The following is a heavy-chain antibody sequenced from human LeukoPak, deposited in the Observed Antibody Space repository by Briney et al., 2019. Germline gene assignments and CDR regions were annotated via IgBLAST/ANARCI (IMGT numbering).Heavy chain of an antibody. CDR1: GGSINSSSYY. CDR3: ARVLRGSYSIT. Sequence: SETLSLTCTVSGGSINSSSYYWGWVRQPPGKGLEWIGSSGSTYYNPSLKSRVTISVDTSKNQFSLKLSSVTAADTAVYYCARVLRGSYSITWGQGTLVTVSS. J-gene: IGHJ5*02. D-gene: IGHD1-26*01. CDR2: SGST. V-gene: IGHV4-39*07.